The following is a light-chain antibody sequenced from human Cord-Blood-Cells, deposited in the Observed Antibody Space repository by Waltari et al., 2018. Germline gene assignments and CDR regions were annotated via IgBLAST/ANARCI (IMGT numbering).Light chain of an antibody. V-gene: IGLV1-47*01. CDR3: AAWDDSLSGVV. J-gene: IGLJ2*01. CDR2: RNN. Sequence: QSVLTQPPPASGTPVQRVTIHCPGSSSNIGSNYVNWYQQLPGTAPKLIIYRNNQRPSGVPDRFSGSKSGTSASLAISGLRSEDEADYYCAAWDDSLSGVVFGGGTKLTVL. CDR1: SSNIGSNY.